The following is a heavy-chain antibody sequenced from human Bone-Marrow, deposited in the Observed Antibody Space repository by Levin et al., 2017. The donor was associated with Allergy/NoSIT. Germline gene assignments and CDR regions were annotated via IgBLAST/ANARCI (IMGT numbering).Heavy chain of an antibody. J-gene: IGHJ4*02. CDR2: IRTRGDGGAA. D-gene: IGHD6-13*01. Sequence: GESLKISCAASGFRFNDAWMNWVRQAPGKGLEWVGRIRTRGDGGAADYTAPVKGRFTIPRDDPKNTLYLQMSSLRVEDTAVYYCTTDLGSSRDSGHPYPDYWGQGSLVIVSS. CDR3: TTDLGSSRDSGHPYPDY. V-gene: IGHV3-15*07. CDR1: GFRFNDAW.